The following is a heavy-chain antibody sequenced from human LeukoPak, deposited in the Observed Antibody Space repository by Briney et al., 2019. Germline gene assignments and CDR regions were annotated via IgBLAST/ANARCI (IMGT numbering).Heavy chain of an antibody. D-gene: IGHD6-13*01. CDR2: INTNTGNP. V-gene: IGHV7-4-1*02. J-gene: IGHJ3*02. CDR3: ARDGDLIAAAGFNDAFDI. Sequence: ASVKVSCKASGYTFTSYAMNWVRQAPGQGLEWMGWINTNTGNPTYAQGFTGRFVFSLDTSVSTAYLQISSLKAEDTAVYYCARDGDLIAAAGFNDAFDIWGQGTMVTVSS. CDR1: GYTFTSYA.